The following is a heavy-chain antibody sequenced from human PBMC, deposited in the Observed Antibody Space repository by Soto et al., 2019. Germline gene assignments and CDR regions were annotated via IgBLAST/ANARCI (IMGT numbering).Heavy chain of an antibody. D-gene: IGHD2-21*01. CDR1: GFTISNSY. V-gene: IGHV3-66*01. J-gene: IGHJ4*02. CDR2: VYRDDRT. Sequence: GGSLRLSCAVSGFTISNSYMSWVRQTPGKGLEWVSVVYRDDRTYHADSVKGRFTVSRDTSRNTLYLQMNSLRVEDTAVYYCARDPWARGIASWGQGTLVTVSS. CDR3: ARDPWARGIAS.